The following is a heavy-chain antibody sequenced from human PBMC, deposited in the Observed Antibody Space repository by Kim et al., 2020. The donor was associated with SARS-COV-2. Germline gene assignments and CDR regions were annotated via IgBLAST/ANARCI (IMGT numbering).Heavy chain of an antibody. V-gene: IGHV3-23*01. J-gene: IGHJ6*02. CDR3: AKGYSGPPWYYYGMDV. Sequence: GGSLRLSCAASGFTFSSYAMSWVRQAPGKGLEWVSAISGSGGSTYYADSVKGRFTISRDNSKNTLYLQMNSLRAEDTAVYYCAKGYSGPPWYYYGMDVWGQGTTVTVSS. D-gene: IGHD5-12*01. CDR2: ISGSGGST. CDR1: GFTFSSYA.